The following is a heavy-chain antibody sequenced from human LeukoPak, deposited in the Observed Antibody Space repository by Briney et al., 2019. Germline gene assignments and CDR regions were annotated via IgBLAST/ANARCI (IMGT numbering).Heavy chain of an antibody. V-gene: IGHV3-23*01. J-gene: IGHJ4*02. D-gene: IGHD4-17*01. CDR2: ISGGAGTP. Sequence: GGSLRLSCAASGFTFSSYAMSWVRQAPGKGLEWVSGISGGAGTPYYADSVKGRFTISRDNSKSTLHLQMTSLRAEDTAVYYCAKRRTTVITMDYFDYWGQGTLVTVSS. CDR3: AKRRTTVITMDYFDY. CDR1: GFTFSSYA.